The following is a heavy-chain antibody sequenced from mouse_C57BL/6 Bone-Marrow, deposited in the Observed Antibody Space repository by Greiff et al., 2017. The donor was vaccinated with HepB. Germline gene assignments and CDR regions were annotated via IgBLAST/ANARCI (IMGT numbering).Heavy chain of an antibody. J-gene: IGHJ4*01. V-gene: IGHV1-53*01. CDR2: INPSNGGT. CDR1: GYTFTSYW. D-gene: IGHD2-12*01. CDR3: ARSPAYYKGAVDY. Sequence: VQLQQPGTELVKPGASVKLSCKAAGYTFTSYWMHWVKQRPGQGLEWIGNINPSNGGTNYNEKFKSKATLTVDKSSSTAYMQLSSLTSEDSAVYYCARSPAYYKGAVDYWGQGTSVTVSS.